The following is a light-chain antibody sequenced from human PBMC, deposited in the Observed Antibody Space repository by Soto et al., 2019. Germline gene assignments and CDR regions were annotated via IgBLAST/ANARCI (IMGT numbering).Light chain of an antibody. Sequence: EIVLTQSPGTLSLSPGERATLSCRASQSVSSSYLAWYQQKPGQAPRLLIYGASSRATGIPDRFSGSGSGTDFTLTISRLEPEEFAVYYCQQYGSSDHLRLTFGGGTKVEIK. CDR2: GAS. CDR3: QQYGSSDHLRLT. V-gene: IGKV3-20*01. J-gene: IGKJ4*01. CDR1: QSVSSSY.